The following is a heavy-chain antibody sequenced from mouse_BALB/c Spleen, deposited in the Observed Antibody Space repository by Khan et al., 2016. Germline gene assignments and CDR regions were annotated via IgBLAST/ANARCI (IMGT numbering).Heavy chain of an antibody. CDR3: IRRDYYGNQFAY. Sequence: VQLQQSGAELVKPGASVKLSCVASGFNIKDTYMNWVKQRPEQGLEWIGRIDPVNGETEYDPKFQGKAAITADTSSNTAYLQLSSLTSEDTAVYYCIRRDYYGNQFAYWGQGTLVTVSA. D-gene: IGHD2-1*01. CDR1: GFNIKDTY. CDR2: IDPVNGET. J-gene: IGHJ3*01. V-gene: IGHV14-3*02.